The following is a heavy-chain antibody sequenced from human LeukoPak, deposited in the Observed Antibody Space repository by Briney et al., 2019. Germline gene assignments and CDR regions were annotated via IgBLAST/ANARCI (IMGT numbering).Heavy chain of an antibody. Sequence: SETLSLTCGVSGGSISSTNWYSWVRQPPGQGLQWIGEISLSGLTNYNPSLKSRVTMSLDKSKNPLSLTLTSVTAADTAVYYCSRESGAFSPFGYWGQGTMVTVTS. D-gene: IGHD1-26*01. J-gene: IGHJ4*02. V-gene: IGHV4-4*02. CDR1: GGSISSTNW. CDR3: SRESGAFSPFGY. CDR2: ISLSGLT.